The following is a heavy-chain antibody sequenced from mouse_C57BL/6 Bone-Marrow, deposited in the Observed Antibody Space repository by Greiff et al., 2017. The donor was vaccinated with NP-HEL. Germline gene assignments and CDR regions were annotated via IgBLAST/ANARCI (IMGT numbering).Heavy chain of an antibody. Sequence: QVQLQQPGAELVRPGSSVKLSCKASGYTFTSYWMHWVKQRPIQGLEWIGNIDPSDSETHYNQKFKDKATLTVDKSSSTAYMQLSSLTSEDSAVYYCARRAYSHWYFDVWGTGTTVTVSS. CDR2: IDPSDSET. J-gene: IGHJ1*03. CDR1: GYTFTSYW. V-gene: IGHV1-52*01. CDR3: ARRAYSHWYFDV. D-gene: IGHD2-10*01.